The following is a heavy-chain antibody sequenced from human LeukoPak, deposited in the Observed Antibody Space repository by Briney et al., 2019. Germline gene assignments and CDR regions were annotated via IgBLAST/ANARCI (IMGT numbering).Heavy chain of an antibody. CDR3: AKDIVYDFWSGSYYYYYMDV. V-gene: IGHV3-23*01. D-gene: IGHD3-3*01. CDR1: GFTFSSYA. J-gene: IGHJ6*03. Sequence: PGGSLRLSCAASGFTFSSYAMSWVRQAPGKGLEWVSAISGSGGSTYYADSVKGRFTISRDNSKNTLYLQMNSLRAEDTAVYYCAKDIVYDFWSGSYYYYYMDVWGKGTTVTVSS. CDR2: ISGSGGST.